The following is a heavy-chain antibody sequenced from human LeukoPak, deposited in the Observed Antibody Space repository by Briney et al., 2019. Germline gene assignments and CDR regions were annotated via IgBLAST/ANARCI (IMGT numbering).Heavy chain of an antibody. CDR3: ARKSYYDSSGYYSGWFDP. CDR1: GGTFSSYA. V-gene: IGHV1-69*13. J-gene: IGHJ5*02. CDR2: IIPIFGTA. D-gene: IGHD3-22*01. Sequence: ASVKVSCKASGGTFSSYAISWVRQAPGQGIEWMGGIIPIFGTANYAQKFQGRVTITADESTSTAYMELSSLRSEDTAVYYCARKSYYDSSGYYSGWFDPWGQGTLVTVSS.